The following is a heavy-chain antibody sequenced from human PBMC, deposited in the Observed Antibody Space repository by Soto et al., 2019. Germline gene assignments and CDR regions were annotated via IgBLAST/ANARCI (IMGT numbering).Heavy chain of an antibody. J-gene: IGHJ6*02. CDR2: IGTAGDT. CDR1: GFTFSSYD. Sequence: EVQLVESGGGLVQPGGSLRLSCAASGFTFSSYDMHWVRQATGKGLEWVSAIGTAGDTYYPGSVKGRFTISRENAKNSLYLQMNSLRAGETAVYYCARAGQQLAYGMDVWGQGTTVTVSS. CDR3: ARAGQQLAYGMDV. D-gene: IGHD6-13*01. V-gene: IGHV3-13*04.